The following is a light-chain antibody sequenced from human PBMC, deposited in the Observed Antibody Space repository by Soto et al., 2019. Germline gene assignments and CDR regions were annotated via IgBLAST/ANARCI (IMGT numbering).Light chain of an antibody. V-gene: IGKV1-39*01. Sequence: DIQMTQSPSSLSASAGDRVTITCRASQSISSYLNWYQQKPGKAPKLLIYAASNLQSEVPSRFSGSGPGTDFTLTISSLQPEDFATYFCQQSSMTPFTFGPGTKVEIK. CDR1: QSISSY. CDR3: QQSSMTPFT. J-gene: IGKJ3*01. CDR2: AAS.